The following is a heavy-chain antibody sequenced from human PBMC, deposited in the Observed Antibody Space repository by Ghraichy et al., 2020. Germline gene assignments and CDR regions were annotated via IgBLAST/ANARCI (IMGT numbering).Heavy chain of an antibody. CDR1: GGSISSSSYY. V-gene: IGHV4-39*01. Sequence: SETRSLTCTVSGGSISSSSYYWGWIRQPPGKGLEWIGSIYYSGSTYYNPSLKSRVTISVDTSKNQFSLKLSSVTAADTAVYYCARQGSGPYTIFGVVITGQVGAFDIWGQGTMVTVSS. CDR2: IYYSGST. D-gene: IGHD3-3*01. J-gene: IGHJ3*02. CDR3: ARQGSGPYTIFGVVITGQVGAFDI.